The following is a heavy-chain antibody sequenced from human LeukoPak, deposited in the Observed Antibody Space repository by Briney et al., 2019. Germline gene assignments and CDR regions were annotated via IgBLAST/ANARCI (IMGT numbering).Heavy chain of an antibody. V-gene: IGHV3-23*01. J-gene: IGHJ4*02. CDR1: GFSFSSYA. D-gene: IGHD6-19*01. CDR2: ISGSGDNT. CDR3: AKRSGYTTGWFFDF. Sequence: GGSLKLSCAASGFSFSSYAMSWVRQAPGRGLEWVSSISGSGDNTYYAESVKGRFTISRDNSKNTLFLQMNSLRAEDTAVFYCAKRSGYTTGWFFDFWGQGTLVTVSS.